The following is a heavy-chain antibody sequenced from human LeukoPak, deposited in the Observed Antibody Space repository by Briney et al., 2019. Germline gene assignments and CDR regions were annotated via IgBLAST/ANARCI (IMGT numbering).Heavy chain of an antibody. J-gene: IGHJ4*02. CDR3: ARVGSGSTSDFDY. D-gene: IGHD3-10*01. V-gene: IGHV3-21*01. CDR1: GFTFSSYS. Sequence: GGSLRLSCAASGFTFSSYSMNWVRQDPGKGLEWVSPISSSSSYIYYADSVKGRFTISRDNAKNSLYLQMNSLRAEDTAVYYCARVGSGSTSDFDYWGQGTLVTVSS. CDR2: ISSSSSYI.